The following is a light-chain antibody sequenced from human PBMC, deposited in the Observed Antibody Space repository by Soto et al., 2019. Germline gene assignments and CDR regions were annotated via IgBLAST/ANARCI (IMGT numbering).Light chain of an antibody. Sequence: EVVMTQSPATLSVSPGERATLSCRASQSVSTNVAWYQQKPGQAPRLLIYRASTRATGVPARFSGSGSGTDFTLTISSLQSEDFAVYYCQHYNNWPPWTFGQGTKVEI. V-gene: IGKV3-15*01. J-gene: IGKJ1*01. CDR2: RAS. CDR3: QHYNNWPPWT. CDR1: QSVSTN.